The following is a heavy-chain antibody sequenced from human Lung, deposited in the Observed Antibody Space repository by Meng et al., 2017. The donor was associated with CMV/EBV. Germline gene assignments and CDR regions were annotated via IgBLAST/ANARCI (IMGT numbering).Heavy chain of an antibody. Sequence: GGSLRLXCAASGFTFSSYAMSWVRQAPGKGLEWVSVIYSGGSSTYYADSVKGRFTISRDNSKNTLYLQMNSLRAEDTAVYYCAKDRDCSSTSCSIRFDYWXQGTLVTVSS. J-gene: IGHJ4*02. CDR3: AKDRDCSSTSCSIRFDY. CDR2: IYSGGSST. CDR1: GFTFSSYA. V-gene: IGHV3-23*03. D-gene: IGHD2-2*01.